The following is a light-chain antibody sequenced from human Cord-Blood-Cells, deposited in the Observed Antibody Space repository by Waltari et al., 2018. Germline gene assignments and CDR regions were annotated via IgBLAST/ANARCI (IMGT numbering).Light chain of an antibody. CDR2: EVS. CDR3: SSYAGSNNLV. V-gene: IGLV2-8*01. Sequence: QSALTQPPSAPGSPGQSVTISCTGTTSDVGGYNYVSWYKQHPGKAPKLMIYEVSKRPAGVTDCFSGSKSGNTASLTVSGLQAEDEADYYCSSYAGSNNLVFGGGTKLTVL. J-gene: IGLJ2*01. CDR1: TSDVGGYNY.